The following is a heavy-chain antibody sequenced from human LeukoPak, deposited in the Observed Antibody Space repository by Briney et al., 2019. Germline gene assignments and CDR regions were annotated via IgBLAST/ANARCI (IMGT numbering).Heavy chain of an antibody. V-gene: IGHV3-30-3*01. J-gene: IGHJ1*01. CDR1: GFTFSNYA. D-gene: IGHD3-16*01. CDR3: ARHDDAGEYFQH. Sequence: GGSLRLSCAASGFTFSNYAMHWVRQAPGKGLEWVAVRSYDGNDKYYADSVKGRFTISKDNSKNTLYLQMNSLRAEDTAVYYCARHDDAGEYFQHWGQGTLVTVSS. CDR2: RSYDGNDK.